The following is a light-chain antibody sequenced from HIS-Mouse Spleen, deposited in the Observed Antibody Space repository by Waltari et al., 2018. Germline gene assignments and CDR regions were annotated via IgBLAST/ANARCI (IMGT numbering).Light chain of an antibody. Sequence: EIVLTQSPGTLSLSPGERATLSCRASQSVSSSYLAWYQQTPGQATRLLIYGASSRATGIPDRFSGSGSGTDFTLTISRLEPEDFAVYYCQQYGSSPPYTFGQGTKLEIK. CDR3: QQYGSSPPYT. CDR2: GAS. V-gene: IGKV3-20*01. CDR1: QSVSSSY. J-gene: IGKJ2*01.